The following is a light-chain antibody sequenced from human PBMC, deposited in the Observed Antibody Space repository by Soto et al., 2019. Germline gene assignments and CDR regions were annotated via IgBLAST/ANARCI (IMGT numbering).Light chain of an antibody. CDR1: QSVSINS. CDR3: QQYSSSWYT. V-gene: IGKV3-20*01. CDR2: GAS. J-gene: IGKJ2*01. Sequence: EVVLTQSPDTLPLSPGERATLSCRASQSVSINSLVWYQQKPGQAPRLLIYGASNSATGIPDRFSASGSGTDFTLTISRLEPEDFAMYYCQQYSSSWYTFGQGNKVEVK.